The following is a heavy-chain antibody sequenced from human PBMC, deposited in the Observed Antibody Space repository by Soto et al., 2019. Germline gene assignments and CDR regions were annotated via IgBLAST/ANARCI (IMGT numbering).Heavy chain of an antibody. J-gene: IGHJ4*02. CDR1: GGSITSDNYY. Sequence: PAETLSLTCTVSGGSITSDNYYWMLILEHPVMGLKCIGYIYYSGSTYYNPSLKSRATISVDTSKNQLPLKQSSVTAADTAVYYCARGTAYYYDSSGYSSVRLDYWGQGTLVTVSS. CDR3: ARGTAYYYDSSGYSSVRLDY. D-gene: IGHD3-22*01. V-gene: IGHV4-31*03. CDR2: IYYSGST.